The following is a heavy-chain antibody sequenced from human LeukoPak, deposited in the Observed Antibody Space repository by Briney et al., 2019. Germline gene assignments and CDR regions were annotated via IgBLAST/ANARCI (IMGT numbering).Heavy chain of an antibody. D-gene: IGHD3-22*01. CDR2: ISYTGST. Sequence: PSETLSLTCTVSGGSISGYYWSWIRQPPGKGLEWIGYISYTGSTNYNPSLKSRVTISVETSKKQISLKLSSVTAADTAVYYCARAWDSSGYRGAFHIWGQGTMVTVSS. V-gene: IGHV4-59*01. J-gene: IGHJ3*02. CDR3: ARAWDSSGYRGAFHI. CDR1: GGSISGYY.